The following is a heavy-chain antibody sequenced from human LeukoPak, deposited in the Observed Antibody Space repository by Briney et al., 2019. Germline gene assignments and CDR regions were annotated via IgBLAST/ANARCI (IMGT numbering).Heavy chain of an antibody. J-gene: IGHJ4*02. V-gene: IGHV3-9*01. D-gene: IGHD3-3*01. CDR3: ARVPTIDFWSGYYRGISFDY. CDR1: GFTFDEYA. Sequence: GGSLRLSCAASGFTFDEYAMHWVRQVPGKGLAWVSGISWNSGSIDYADSVKGRFTISRDNSKNTLYLQMNSLRAEDTAVYYCARVPTIDFWSGYYRGISFDYWGQGTLVTVSS. CDR2: ISWNSGSI.